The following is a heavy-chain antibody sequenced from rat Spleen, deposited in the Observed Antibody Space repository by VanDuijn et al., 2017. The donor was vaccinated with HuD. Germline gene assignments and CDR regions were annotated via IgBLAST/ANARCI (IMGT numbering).Heavy chain of an antibody. Sequence: EVQLVESDGGLVQPGRSLKLSCATSGFTFSDCYMAWVRQAPTKGLEWVATISYDVGNTYYRDSVKGRFTISSDNAKSSLYLQMDSLRSEDTSTYYCTTDSDSSYIYDGYWGQRVMVTVSS. V-gene: IGHV5-20*01. J-gene: IGHJ2*01. CDR1: GFTFSDCY. CDR2: ISYDVGNT. CDR3: TTDSDSSYIYDGY. D-gene: IGHD1-2*01.